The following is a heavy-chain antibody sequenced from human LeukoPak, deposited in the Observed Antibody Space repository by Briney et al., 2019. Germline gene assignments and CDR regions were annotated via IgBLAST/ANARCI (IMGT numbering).Heavy chain of an antibody. D-gene: IGHD2-2*02. Sequence: GGSLRLSCAASGFTFSSYAMHWVRQAPGKGLEWGAVISYDGSNKYYADSVKGRFTISRDNSKNTLYLQMNSLRAEDTAVYYCARAPRVPAAITPAEYFQHWGQGTLVTVSS. J-gene: IGHJ1*01. V-gene: IGHV3-30*01. CDR1: GFTFSSYA. CDR3: ARAPRVPAAITPAEYFQH. CDR2: ISYDGSNK.